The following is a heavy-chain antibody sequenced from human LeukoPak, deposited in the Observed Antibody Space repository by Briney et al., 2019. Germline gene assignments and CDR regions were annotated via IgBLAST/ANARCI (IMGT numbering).Heavy chain of an antibody. V-gene: IGHV3-21*01. CDR2: ISSSSSYI. D-gene: IGHD4-23*01. Sequence: GGSLRLSCAASGFTFSSYSMNWVRQAPGKGLEWVSSISSSSSYIYYADPVKGRFTISRDNAKNSLYLQMNSLRAEDTAVYYCARDQHDYGGNSSIYWGQGTLVTVSS. CDR3: ARDQHDYGGNSSIY. CDR1: GFTFSSYS. J-gene: IGHJ4*02.